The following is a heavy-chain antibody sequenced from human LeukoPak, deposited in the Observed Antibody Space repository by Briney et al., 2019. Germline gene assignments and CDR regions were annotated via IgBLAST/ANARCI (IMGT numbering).Heavy chain of an antibody. CDR1: GGSISSYY. Sequence: PSETLSLTCTVSGGSISSYYWSWIPQPAGKGLEWIGRIYTSGSTNYNPSLKSRVTMSVDTSKNQFSLKLSSVTAADTAVYYCARDVVLMVYASWFDPWGQGTLVTVSS. CDR2: IYTSGST. V-gene: IGHV4-4*07. J-gene: IGHJ5*02. D-gene: IGHD2-8*01. CDR3: ARDVVLMVYASWFDP.